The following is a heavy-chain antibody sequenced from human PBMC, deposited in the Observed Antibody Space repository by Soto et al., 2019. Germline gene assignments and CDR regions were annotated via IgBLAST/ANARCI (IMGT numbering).Heavy chain of an antibody. V-gene: IGHV4-61*01. D-gene: IGHD3-3*01. Sequence: PSETLSLTCTVSGGSVSSGSYYWSWIRQPPGKGLEWIGYIYYSGSSNYNPSLKSRATISVDTSKSQFSLKLSSVTAADTAVYYCAREHAYYDFWSSYYPYYYYGMDVWGQGTTVTVSS. CDR1: GGSVSSGSYY. J-gene: IGHJ6*02. CDR3: AREHAYYDFWSSYYPYYYYGMDV. CDR2: IYYSGSS.